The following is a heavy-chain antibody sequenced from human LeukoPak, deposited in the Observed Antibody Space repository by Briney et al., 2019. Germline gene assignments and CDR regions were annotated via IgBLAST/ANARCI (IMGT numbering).Heavy chain of an antibody. Sequence: GGSLRLSCAASGFTFSSYWMSWVGQAPGKGLEWVANIKQDGSEKYYVDSVKGRFTISRDNAKNSLYLQMNSLRAEDTAVYYCARGDGDTEGCSSTSCYFAFDIWGQGTMVTVSS. D-gene: IGHD2-2*01. CDR1: GFTFSSYW. CDR2: IKQDGSEK. J-gene: IGHJ3*02. V-gene: IGHV3-7*04. CDR3: ARGDGDTEGCSSTSCYFAFDI.